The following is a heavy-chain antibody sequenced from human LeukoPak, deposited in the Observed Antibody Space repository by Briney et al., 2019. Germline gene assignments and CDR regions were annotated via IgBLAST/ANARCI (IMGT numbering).Heavy chain of an antibody. D-gene: IGHD4-23*01. J-gene: IGHJ3*02. Sequence: ASVKVSCKASGGTFSSYAISWVRQAPGQGLEWMGGIIPIFGTANYAQKFQGRVTITADESTSTAYMELSSLRSENTAVYYCASGGNASWVADRAFDIWGQGTMVTVSS. CDR1: GGTFSSYA. V-gene: IGHV1-69*13. CDR2: IIPIFGTA. CDR3: ASGGNASWVADRAFDI.